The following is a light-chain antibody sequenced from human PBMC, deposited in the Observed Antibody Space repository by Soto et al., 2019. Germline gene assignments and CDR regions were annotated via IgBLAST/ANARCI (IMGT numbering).Light chain of an antibody. J-gene: IGLJ1*01. CDR1: TSDVGGYDY. CDR3: SSYLGSSTLSGV. Sequence: QSALTQPASVSGSPGQSITVSCTGTTSDVGGYDYVAWYQQHPGRAPKLMIYDVSSRPSGVPNRFSGSKSGNTASLTISGLQAEDEADYYCSSYLGSSTLSGVFGTGTKVTVL. V-gene: IGLV2-14*01. CDR2: DVS.